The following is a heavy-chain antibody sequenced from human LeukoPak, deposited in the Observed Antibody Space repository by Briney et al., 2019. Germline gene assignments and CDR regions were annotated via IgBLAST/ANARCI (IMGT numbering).Heavy chain of an antibody. CDR1: GVSISSSSYF. Sequence: SETLSLTCTVSGVSISSSSYFWGWIRQPPGKGLEWIGSIYYSGSTYYNPSLKSRVTISVDTSKNQFSLKLSSVTAADTAVYYCARVPLLPDYWGQGTLATVSS. CDR3: ARVPLLPDY. D-gene: IGHD2-15*01. J-gene: IGHJ4*02. CDR2: IYYSGST. V-gene: IGHV4-39*07.